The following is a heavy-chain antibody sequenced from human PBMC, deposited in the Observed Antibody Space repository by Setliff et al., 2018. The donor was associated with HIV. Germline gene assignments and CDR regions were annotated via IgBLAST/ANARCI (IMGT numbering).Heavy chain of an antibody. CDR2: IRTKAHGGTT. CDR3: MDFAIAGAWDY. J-gene: IGHJ4*02. D-gene: IGHD6-13*01. CDR1: GFSFGDFA. Sequence: GGSLRLSCTASGFSFGDFALNWVRQAPGKGLEWIGFIRTKAHGGTTEYATPVKGRFTISRDDSENMLYLQMNDLKTEDTAVYYCMDFAIAGAWDYWGQGTLVTVSS. V-gene: IGHV3-49*04.